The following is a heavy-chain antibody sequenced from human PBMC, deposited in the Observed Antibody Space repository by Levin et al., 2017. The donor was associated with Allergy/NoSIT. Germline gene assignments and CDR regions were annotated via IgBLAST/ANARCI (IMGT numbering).Heavy chain of an antibody. V-gene: IGHV3-33*01. J-gene: IGHJ6*02. CDR2: IWYDGSNK. CDR1: GFTFSSYG. D-gene: IGHD2-2*01. CDR3: ARIVVPAAGYGRDV. Sequence: PGGSLRLSCAASGFTFSSYGMHWVRQAPGKGLEWVAVIWYDGSNKYYADSVKGRFTISRDNSKNTLYLHMNSLRAEDTAVYYGARIVVPAAGYGRDVWGQGTTVTVSS.